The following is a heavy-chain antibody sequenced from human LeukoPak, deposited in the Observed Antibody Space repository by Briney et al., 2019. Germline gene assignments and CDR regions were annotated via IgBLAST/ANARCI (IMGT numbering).Heavy chain of an antibody. CDR1: GGSINSSNYY. D-gene: IGHD3-22*01. CDR2: IYYSGST. CDR3: ARTSGRGTIAPGTSGYITF. V-gene: IGHV4-39*01. Sequence: SETLSLTCSVSGGSINSSNYYWDWIRQPPGQGLEWIGSIYYSGSTYYNPSLKSRVTISVDTSKNQFSLKMSSVTAADTAVYYCARTSGRGTIAPGTSGYITFWGQGSLATVSS. J-gene: IGHJ4*02.